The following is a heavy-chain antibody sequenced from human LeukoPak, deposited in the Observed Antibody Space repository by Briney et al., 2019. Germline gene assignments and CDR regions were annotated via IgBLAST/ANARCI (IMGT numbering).Heavy chain of an antibody. Sequence: GGSLRLSCAASGFTFDDYAMHWVRQAPGKGLEWVSGISWNSGSIGYADSVKGRFTISRDNAKNSLYLQMNSLRVEDTAVYYCARGRPHGNDYWGQGTLVTVSS. CDR3: ARGRPHGNDY. CDR2: ISWNSGSI. V-gene: IGHV3-9*01. J-gene: IGHJ4*02. CDR1: GFTFDDYA. D-gene: IGHD4-23*01.